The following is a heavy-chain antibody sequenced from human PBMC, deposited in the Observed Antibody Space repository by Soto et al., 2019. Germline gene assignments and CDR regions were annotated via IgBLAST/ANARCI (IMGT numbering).Heavy chain of an antibody. D-gene: IGHD6-19*01. CDR3: ATVAGAFDI. CDR1: GYNFTSYG. V-gene: IGHV1-18*01. J-gene: IGHJ3*02. Sequence: QAQLVQYGAEVKKPGASVKVSCKASGYNFTSYGISWVRQAPGQGLEWMGWISAYSGDTRNIQKFQGRVTMTRDRSTSTAYMELRSLRSDDTAVYYCATVAGAFDIWGQGTMVIVSS. CDR2: ISAYSGDT.